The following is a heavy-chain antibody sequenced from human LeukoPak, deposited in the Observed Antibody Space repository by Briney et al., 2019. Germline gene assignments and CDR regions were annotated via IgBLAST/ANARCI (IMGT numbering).Heavy chain of an antibody. CDR1: GYTFIGNY. J-gene: IGHJ3*02. V-gene: IGHV1-2*02. CDR2: ISPGNGGT. CDR3: ARDRDSTGLFFSEDDGFDI. Sequence: ASVKVSCKASGYTFIGNYIHWMRQAPGRGPEWMGWISPGNGGTKYAQKFQGRVTLTRDTSISTAYMELTSLTSDDTAVYYCARDRDSTGLFFSEDDGFDIWGQGTMVTVSS. D-gene: IGHD6-19*01.